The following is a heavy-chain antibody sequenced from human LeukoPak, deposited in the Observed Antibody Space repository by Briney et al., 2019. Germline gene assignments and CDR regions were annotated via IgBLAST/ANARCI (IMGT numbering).Heavy chain of an antibody. CDR1: GYIFSSYW. D-gene: IGHD3-9*01. CDR3: ARLSRPHILDTNWFDS. CDR2: IYPGDSDM. J-gene: IGHJ5*01. Sequence: GESLKISCTGSGYIFSSYWIGWVRQMPGKGLEWMGIIYPGDSDMRYSPSFQGQVIMSADKSISTAYLQWSGLKASDTAMYYCARLSRPHILDTNWFDSWGQGSLVTVSS. V-gene: IGHV5-51*01.